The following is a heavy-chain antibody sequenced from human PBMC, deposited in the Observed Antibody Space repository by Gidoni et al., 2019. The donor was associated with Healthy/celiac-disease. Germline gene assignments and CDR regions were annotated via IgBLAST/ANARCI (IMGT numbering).Heavy chain of an antibody. J-gene: IGHJ5*02. CDR3: ARKPGATPRDNWFDP. Sequence: NPSLKSRVTISVDTSKNQFSLKLSSVTAADTAVYYCARKPGATPRDNWFDPWGQGTLVTVSS. V-gene: IGHV4-39*01. D-gene: IGHD1-26*01.